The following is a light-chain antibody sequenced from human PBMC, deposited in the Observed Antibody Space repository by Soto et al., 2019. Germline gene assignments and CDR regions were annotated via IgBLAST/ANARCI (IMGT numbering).Light chain of an antibody. J-gene: IGKJ1*01. Sequence: EIVLTQSPGTLSLSPGERSTLSFMSSQSVAGNYLAWYQQKPGQAPSLLMHGASNRATGIPERFSGSGSGTDFTLTISRLEPEDFAVYFCQQYGNSPRTFGQGTKVDNK. CDR2: GAS. CDR3: QQYGNSPRT. CDR1: QSVAGNY. V-gene: IGKV3-20*01.